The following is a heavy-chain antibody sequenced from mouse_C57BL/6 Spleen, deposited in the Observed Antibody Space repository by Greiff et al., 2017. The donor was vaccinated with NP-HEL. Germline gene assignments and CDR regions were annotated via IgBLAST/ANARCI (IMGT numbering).Heavy chain of an antibody. Sequence: EVQLQQSGPELVKPGASVKMSCKASGYTFTDYNMHWVKQSHGKSLEWIGYINPNNGGTSYNQKFKGKATLTVNKSSSTAYMELRSLTAEDSAVYYCARGGYGEEFAYWGQGTLVTVSA. D-gene: IGHD2-2*01. CDR3: ARGGYGEEFAY. CDR1: GYTFTDYN. J-gene: IGHJ3*01. V-gene: IGHV1-22*01. CDR2: INPNNGGT.